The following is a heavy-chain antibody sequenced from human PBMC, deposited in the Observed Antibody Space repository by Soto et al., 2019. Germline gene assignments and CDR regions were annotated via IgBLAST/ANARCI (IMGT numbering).Heavy chain of an antibody. CDR1: GVSMSSTNSY. D-gene: IGHD3-22*01. J-gene: IGHJ4*02. Sequence: PXETLSLTCTVAGVSMSSTNSYWGWIRQPPGKGLEWIGIINYSGSTYYNPSLKSRVTISVDTSKNQFSLKLSSVTAADTAVYYCARLPYYYDSSGPSDRSDSWGQGTLVTVSS. CDR3: ARLPYYYDSSGPSDRSDS. V-gene: IGHV4-39*01. CDR2: INYSGST.